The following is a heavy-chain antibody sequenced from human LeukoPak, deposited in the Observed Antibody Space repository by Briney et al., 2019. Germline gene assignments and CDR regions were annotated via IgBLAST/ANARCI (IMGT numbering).Heavy chain of an antibody. CDR1: GFTFSSNG. V-gene: IGHV3-30*18. CDR2: ISYDGSNK. CDR3: AKGGGYSSSLFDY. J-gene: IGHJ4*02. D-gene: IGHD6-13*01. Sequence: GGSLRLSCAASGFTFSSNGMHWVRQAPGKGLGWVAVISYDGSNKYYADSVKGRFTISRDNSKNTLYLQMNSLRAENTAVYYCAKGGGYSSSLFDYWGQGTLVTVSS.